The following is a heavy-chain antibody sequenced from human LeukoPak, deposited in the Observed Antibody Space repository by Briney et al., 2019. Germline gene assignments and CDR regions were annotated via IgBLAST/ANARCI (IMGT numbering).Heavy chain of an antibody. D-gene: IGHD5-18*01. CDR1: GFTVSSNY. Sequence: SGGSLRLSCAASGFTVSSNYMNWVRQAPGKGLEWVSVIYSGGSTYYADSVKGRFTISRDNSKNTLYLQMNSLRAEDTAVYYCARGGTAMVSFDYWGQGTLVTVSS. CDR2: IYSGGST. V-gene: IGHV3-53*01. CDR3: ARGGTAMVSFDY. J-gene: IGHJ4*02.